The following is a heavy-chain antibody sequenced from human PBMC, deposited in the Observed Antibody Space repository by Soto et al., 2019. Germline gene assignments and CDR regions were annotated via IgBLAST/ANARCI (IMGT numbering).Heavy chain of an antibody. CDR3: LNGDYY. V-gene: IGHV3-48*01. D-gene: IGHD3-16*01. CDR2: INRDSTVI. CDR1: GFSFSTHY. J-gene: IGHJ4*02. Sequence: EEQLVESGGGLVQPGGSLSFSCAASGFSFSTHYMNWVRQTPGKGLEWVSSINRDSTVIKYADSVKGRFTISRDNARNSLSLQMNSLSAEDTAVYYCLNGDYYVGPGTLVTVSS.